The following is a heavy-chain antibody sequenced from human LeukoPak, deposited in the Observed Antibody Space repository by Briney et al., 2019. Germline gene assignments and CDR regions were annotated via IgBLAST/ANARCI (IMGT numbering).Heavy chain of an antibody. J-gene: IGHJ1*01. D-gene: IGHD3-22*01. CDR2: ISGSGGST. V-gene: IGHV3-23*01. CDR3: AKDPRITMIVVVPEYFQH. CDR1: GFTFRRYG. Sequence: GGSLRLSCAASGFTFRRYGMSGVRQSPGKGVEGGSAISGSGGSTYYADSVKGRFTISRDNSKNTLYLQMNSLRAEDTAVYYCAKDPRITMIVVVPEYFQHWGQGTLVTVSS.